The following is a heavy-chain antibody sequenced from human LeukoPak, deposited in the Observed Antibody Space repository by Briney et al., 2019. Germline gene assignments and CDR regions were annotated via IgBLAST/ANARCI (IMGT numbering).Heavy chain of an antibody. J-gene: IGHJ4*02. Sequence: SETLSLTCAVYGGSFSGYYWSWIRQPPGKGLEWIGEINHSGSTNYNPSLKSRVTISVDTSKNQFSLKLSSVTAADTAVYYCARGGGNYDFWSDPVEYWGQGTLVTVSS. CDR3: ARGGGNYDFWSDPVEY. CDR2: INHSGST. CDR1: GGSFSGYY. D-gene: IGHD3-3*01. V-gene: IGHV4-34*01.